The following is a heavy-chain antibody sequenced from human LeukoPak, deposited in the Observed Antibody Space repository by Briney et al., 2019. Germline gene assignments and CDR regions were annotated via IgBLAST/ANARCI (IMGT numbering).Heavy chain of an antibody. CDR1: GFTFDGYA. J-gene: IGHJ6*03. Sequence: GGSLRLSCAASGFTFDGYAMYWVRQAPGKGLEWVSLISGDGGSTYYADSVKGRFTVSRDNSKNSLSLQMNSLRTEDTALYYCAKGVPYGSGSYYNPKYYYYMDVWGKGTTVTVSS. D-gene: IGHD3-10*01. V-gene: IGHV3-43*02. CDR2: ISGDGGST. CDR3: AKGVPYGSGSYYNPKYYYYMDV.